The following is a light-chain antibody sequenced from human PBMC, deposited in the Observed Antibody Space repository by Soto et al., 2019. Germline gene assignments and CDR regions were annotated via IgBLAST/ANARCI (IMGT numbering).Light chain of an antibody. CDR1: QSVRSS. V-gene: IGKV3-15*01. CDR2: GAS. J-gene: IGKJ1*01. CDR3: QQYDNWWT. Sequence: EMVMTQSPATLSVSPGERATLSCRASQSVRSSLAWYQQKPGQAPRLLIYGASTRATGAPARFSGSGSGTEFTLTISSLQSEDFAVYYCQQYDNWWTLGQGTKVDIK.